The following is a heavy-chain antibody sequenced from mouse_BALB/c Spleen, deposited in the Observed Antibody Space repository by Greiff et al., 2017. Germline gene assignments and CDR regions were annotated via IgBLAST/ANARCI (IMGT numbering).Heavy chain of an antibody. Sequence: EVKLMESGGGLVKPGGSLKLSCAASGFAFSSYDMSWVRQTPEKRLEWVAYISSGGGSTYYPDTVKGRFTISRDNAKNTLYLQMSSLKSEDTAMYYCARHYDYDGRVDYWGQGTTLTVSS. V-gene: IGHV5-12-1*01. CDR3: ARHYDYDGRVDY. J-gene: IGHJ2*01. D-gene: IGHD2-4*01. CDR1: GFAFSSYD. CDR2: ISSGGGST.